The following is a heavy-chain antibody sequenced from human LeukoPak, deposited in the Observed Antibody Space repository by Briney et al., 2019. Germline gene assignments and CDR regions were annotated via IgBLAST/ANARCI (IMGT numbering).Heavy chain of an antibody. J-gene: IGHJ4*02. V-gene: IGHV4-34*01. Sequence: PSETLSLTCAVYGGSFSGYYWSWIRQPPGKGLEWIGEINHSGSTNYNPSLKSRVTISVDTSKNQFSLKLSSVTAADTVVYYCAGGNYYDSSGYYFPFDYWGQGTLVPVSS. CDR1: GGSFSGYY. CDR2: INHSGST. D-gene: IGHD3-22*01. CDR3: AGGNYYDSSGYYFPFDY.